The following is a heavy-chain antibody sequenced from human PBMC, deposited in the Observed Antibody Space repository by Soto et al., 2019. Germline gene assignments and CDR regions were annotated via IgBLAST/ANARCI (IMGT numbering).Heavy chain of an antibody. J-gene: IGHJ6*02. CDR2: IIPIFGTA. Sequence: QVQLVQSGAEVKKPGSSVKVSCKASGGTFSSYAISWVRQAPGQGLEWMGGIIPIFGTANYAQKFQGRVTITADESTSTAYMELSSLRSEDTAVYYWARASAMAAAGDYYYDMDVWGQGTTVTVSS. V-gene: IGHV1-69*01. CDR1: GGTFSSYA. CDR3: ARASAMAAAGDYYYDMDV. D-gene: IGHD6-13*01.